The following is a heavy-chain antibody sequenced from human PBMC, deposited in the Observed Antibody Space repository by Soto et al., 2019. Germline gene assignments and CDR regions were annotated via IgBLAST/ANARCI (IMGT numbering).Heavy chain of an antibody. J-gene: IGHJ5*02. CDR3: ARDNPSSSSWFDP. V-gene: IGHV3-33*01. CDR1: GFTFSSYG. D-gene: IGHD6-6*01. CDR2: IWYDGSNK. Sequence: QVQLVESGGGVVQPGRSLRLSCAASGFTFSSYGMHWVRQAPGKGLEWVAVIWYDGSNKYYADSVKGRFTISRDNSKSTLYLQMNSLRAEDTAVYYCARDNPSSSSWFDPWCQGTLVTVSS.